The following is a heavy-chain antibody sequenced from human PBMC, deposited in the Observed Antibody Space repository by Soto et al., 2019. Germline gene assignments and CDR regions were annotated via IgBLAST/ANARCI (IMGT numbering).Heavy chain of an antibody. CDR3: ARDLAPSSSWYSSYYGMDV. J-gene: IGHJ6*02. D-gene: IGHD6-13*01. V-gene: IGHV3-33*01. CDR2: IWYDGSNK. Sequence: QVQLVESGGGVVQPGRSLRLSCAASGFTFSSYGMHWVRQAPGKGLEWVAVIWYDGSNKYYADFVKGRFTISRDNSKNRLYLQMNSLRAEDTAVYYCARDLAPSSSWYSSYYGMDVWGQGTTVTVSS. CDR1: GFTFSSYG.